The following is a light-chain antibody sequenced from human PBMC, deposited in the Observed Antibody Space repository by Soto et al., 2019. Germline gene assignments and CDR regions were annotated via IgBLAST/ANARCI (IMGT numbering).Light chain of an antibody. V-gene: IGKV1-39*01. Sequence: DIQMTQSPSSLSASVGDRVTITCRASQSISRYLNWYEHKPGKAPNLLIYAASSLQSGVPSRFNSSISGRDFTLTISGLQPEDFATYYCQQSYSFWTFGQGTKVEIK. CDR3: QQSYSFWT. CDR1: QSISRY. CDR2: AAS. J-gene: IGKJ1*01.